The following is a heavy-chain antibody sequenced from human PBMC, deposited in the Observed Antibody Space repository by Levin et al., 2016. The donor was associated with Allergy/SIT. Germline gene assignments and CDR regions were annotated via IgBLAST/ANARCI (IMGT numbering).Heavy chain of an antibody. CDR3: ARQGGNNYLTTALWFDP. J-gene: IGHJ5*02. CDR2: IYHSGST. V-gene: IGHV4-34*01. D-gene: IGHD4-23*01. Sequence: SETLSLTCAVYGGSFSGYYWSWIRQPPGKGLEWIGYIYHSGSTYYNPSLKSRVTISVDRSKNQFSLKLSSVTAADTAVYYCARQGGNNYLTTALWFDPWGQGTLVTVSS. CDR1: GGSFSGYY.